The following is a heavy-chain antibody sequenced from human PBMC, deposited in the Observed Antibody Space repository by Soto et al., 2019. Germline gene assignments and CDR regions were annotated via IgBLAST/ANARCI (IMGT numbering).Heavy chain of an antibody. CDR3: ARSMVVVPAEAFDI. CDR2: INPNSGGT. V-gene: IGHV1-2*04. J-gene: IGHJ3*02. Sequence: ASVKVSCKASGYTFTSYYMHWVRQAPGQGLEWMGWINPNSGGTNYAQKFQGWVTMTRDTSISTAYMELSRLRSDDTAVYYCARSMVVVPAEAFDIWGQGTMVTVSS. D-gene: IGHD2-2*01. CDR1: GYTFTSYY.